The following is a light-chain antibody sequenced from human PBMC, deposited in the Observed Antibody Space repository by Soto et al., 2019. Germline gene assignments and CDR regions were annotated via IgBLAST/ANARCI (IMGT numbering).Light chain of an antibody. J-gene: IGLJ2*01. CDR3: SSYAGSNIVV. Sequence: QSALTQPPSASGSPGQSVTISCTGTSSDVGIYNYVSWYQQHPGKAPKLMIYEVSKRPSGVPDRFSGSKSGNTASLTVSGLQAEDEADYYCSSYAGSNIVVFGRGTKMTVL. CDR1: SSDVGIYNY. V-gene: IGLV2-8*01. CDR2: EVS.